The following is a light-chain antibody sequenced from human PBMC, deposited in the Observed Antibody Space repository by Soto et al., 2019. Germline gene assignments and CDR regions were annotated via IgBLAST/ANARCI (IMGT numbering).Light chain of an antibody. Sequence: DLQITQSPSSLSASVGDRVTISCRASQDMNTYIAWYQQKPGKAPKLLIYGASTLQSGVPSRFRGSGSGAVLTITISSLQPEDVETYEGQQLHSYPITFGQGTRLENK. CDR3: QQLHSYPIT. CDR2: GAS. J-gene: IGKJ5*01. CDR1: QDMNTY. V-gene: IGKV1-9*01.